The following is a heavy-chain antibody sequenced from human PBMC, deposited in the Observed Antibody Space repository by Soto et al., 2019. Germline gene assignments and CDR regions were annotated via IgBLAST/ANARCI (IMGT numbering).Heavy chain of an antibody. Sequence: PSETLSLTFAVYDGSFSGYYWSWIRQPPGKGLEWIGEINHSGSTNYNPSLKSRVTISVDTSKDQFSLKLSSVTAADTAVYYCARGRRVAATRTRAHFDPWGQGTLVTVSS. CDR3: ARGRRVAATRTRAHFDP. D-gene: IGHD2-15*01. J-gene: IGHJ5*02. CDR1: DGSFSGYY. CDR2: INHSGST. V-gene: IGHV4-34*01.